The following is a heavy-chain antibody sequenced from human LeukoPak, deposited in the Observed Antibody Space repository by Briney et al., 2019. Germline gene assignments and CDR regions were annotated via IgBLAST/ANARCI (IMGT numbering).Heavy chain of an antibody. J-gene: IGHJ4*02. CDR3: AVTIIAEAYDY. CDR1: GFSLSTSGVG. V-gene: IGHV2-5*02. Sequence: SGPTLVNPTQTLTLTCTFSGFSLSTSGVGVGWIRQPPGKALEWPALIYWDDDKRYSPSLKSRLTITKDTSKNQVVLTMTNMDPVDTATYCCAVTIIAEAYDYWGQGTLVTVSS. D-gene: IGHD6-13*01. CDR2: IYWDDDK.